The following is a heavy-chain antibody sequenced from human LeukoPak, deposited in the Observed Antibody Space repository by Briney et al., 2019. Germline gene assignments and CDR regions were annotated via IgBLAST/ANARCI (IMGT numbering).Heavy chain of an antibody. CDR2: INPSGGST. CDR1: GYTFTSYA. D-gene: IGHD3-22*01. CDR3: ARVNNYYYDSSGYPYDAFDI. J-gene: IGHJ3*02. V-gene: IGHV1-46*01. Sequence: GASVKVSCKASGYTFTSYAMNWVRQAPGQGLEWMGIINPSGGSTSYAQKFQGRVTMTRDMSTSTVYMELSSLRSEDTAVYYCARVNNYYYDSSGYPYDAFDIWGQGTMVTVSS.